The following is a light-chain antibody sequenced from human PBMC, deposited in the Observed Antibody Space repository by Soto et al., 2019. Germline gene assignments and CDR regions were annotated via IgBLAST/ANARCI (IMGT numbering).Light chain of an antibody. CDR3: QQHYNTPRT. CDR2: TAS. J-gene: IGKJ1*01. Sequence: DIHMTPPPSCLSAPVGDRVTITFLTSQPISDYLNWYQQKPGKAPTLLIYTASNLQSGVPARFSGSGSGTHFTLTISSLQPEDFATYYCQQHYNTPRTFGQGTKVDIK. CDR1: QPISDY. V-gene: IGKV1-39*01.